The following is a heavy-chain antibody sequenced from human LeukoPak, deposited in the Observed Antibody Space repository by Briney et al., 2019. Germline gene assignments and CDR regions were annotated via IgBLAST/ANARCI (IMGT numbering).Heavy chain of an antibody. CDR2: IYYSGST. Sequence: SETLSLTCTVSGGSISSSSYYWGWIRQPPGKGLEWIGSIYYSGSTYYNPSLKSRVTISVDTSKNQFSLKLSSVTAADTAVYYCAGHSIKQLWLSYWGQGTLVTVSS. D-gene: IGHD5-18*01. CDR1: GGSISSSSYY. J-gene: IGHJ4*02. V-gene: IGHV4-39*01. CDR3: AGHSIKQLWLSY.